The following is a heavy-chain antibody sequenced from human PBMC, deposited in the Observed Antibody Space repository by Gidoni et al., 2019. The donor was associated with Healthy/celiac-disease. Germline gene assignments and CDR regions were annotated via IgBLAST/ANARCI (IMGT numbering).Heavy chain of an antibody. Sequence: LEWLGRTYYRSKWYNDYAVSVKSRININPDTSKNQFSLQLNSVSPEDTAVYYCARDQISSSWTTFDYWGQGTLVTVSS. CDR3: ARDQISSSWTTFDY. V-gene: IGHV6-1*01. CDR2: TYYRSKWYN. D-gene: IGHD6-13*01. J-gene: IGHJ4*02.